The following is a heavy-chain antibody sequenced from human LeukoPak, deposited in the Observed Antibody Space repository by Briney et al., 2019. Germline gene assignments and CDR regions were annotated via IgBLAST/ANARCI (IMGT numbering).Heavy chain of an antibody. CDR3: ARVGQCSSTACFIDY. Sequence: GGSLRLSCAASGFTFSHYWMHWVRQAPGKGLVWVSHIESDGSRTDYAVSLKGRFTISRDNAKNTLYLEMNSLRAEDTDVYYCARVGQCSSTACFIDYWGQGTLVTVSS. CDR2: IESDGSRT. D-gene: IGHD2-2*01. J-gene: IGHJ4*02. V-gene: IGHV3-74*01. CDR1: GFTFSHYW.